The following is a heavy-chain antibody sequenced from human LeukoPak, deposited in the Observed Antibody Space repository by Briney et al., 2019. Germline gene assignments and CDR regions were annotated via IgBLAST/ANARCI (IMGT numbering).Heavy chain of an antibody. Sequence: GGSLRLSCAASGFTFSSYWMHWVRQAPGKGLVWVSRINSDGSSTSYADSVKGRFTISRDNSKNTLYLQMNSLRAEDTAVYYCAKGAAMPPYYYYYMDVWGKGTTVTVSS. CDR2: INSDGSST. CDR1: GFTFSSYW. J-gene: IGHJ6*03. V-gene: IGHV3-74*01. CDR3: AKGAAMPPYYYYYMDV. D-gene: IGHD2-2*01.